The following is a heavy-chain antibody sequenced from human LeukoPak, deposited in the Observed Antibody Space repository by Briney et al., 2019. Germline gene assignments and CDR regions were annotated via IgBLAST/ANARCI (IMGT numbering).Heavy chain of an antibody. J-gene: IGHJ4*02. D-gene: IGHD6-19*01. Sequence: ASVKVSCKASGYTFTSYDINWVRQATGQGLEWMGLIGPYNGNTNYAQKFQGRVTMTTDTSTNMAYMELTSLTSDDTAVYYCARSVAGQGYWGQGTLVTVSS. CDR2: IGPYNGNT. V-gene: IGHV1-18*01. CDR3: ARSVAGQGY. CDR1: GYTFTSYD.